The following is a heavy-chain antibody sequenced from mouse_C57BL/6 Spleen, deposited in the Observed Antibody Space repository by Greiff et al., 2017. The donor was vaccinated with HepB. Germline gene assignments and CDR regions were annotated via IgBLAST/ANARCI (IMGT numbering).Heavy chain of an antibody. CDR1: GYTFTDYE. Sequence: VQLQQSGAELVRPGASVTLSCKASGYTFTDYEMHWVKQTPVHGLEWIGAIDPETGGTAYNQKFKGKAILTADKSSSTAYIELRSLTSEDSAVYYCTRNWGYFDYWGQGTTLTVSS. CDR3: TRNWGYFDY. D-gene: IGHD4-1*01. V-gene: IGHV1-15*01. J-gene: IGHJ2*01. CDR2: IDPETGGT.